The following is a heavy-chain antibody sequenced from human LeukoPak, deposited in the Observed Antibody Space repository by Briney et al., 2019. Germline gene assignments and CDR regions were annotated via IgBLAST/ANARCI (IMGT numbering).Heavy chain of an antibody. V-gene: IGHV3-53*01. Sequence: TGGSLTLPCAASGHTLSSSYMRWVRRAPPRGGEWGSVINCGSSTNHADPVKGRFTILRDNSKNTLYLQMNSLRAEDTAVYYCTRVSYADGGYFVYWGQGTLVTVSS. J-gene: IGHJ4*02. CDR1: GHTLSSSY. CDR3: TRVSYADGGYFVY. CDR2: INCGSST. D-gene: IGHD3-16*01.